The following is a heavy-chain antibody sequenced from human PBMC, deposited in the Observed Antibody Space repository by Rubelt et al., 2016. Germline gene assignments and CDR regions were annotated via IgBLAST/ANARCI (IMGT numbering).Heavy chain of an antibody. CDR2: INHSGST. J-gene: IGHJ4*02. D-gene: IGHD2-21*01. CDR1: GGSISSSSYY. Sequence: QLQLQESGPGLVKPSETLSLTCTVSGGSISSSSYYWGWIRQPPGKGLEWIGEINHSGSTNYNPSPKSGVTISVDTSKNQFSLKLSSVTAADTAVYYCARGIPYYLYYFDYWGQGTLVTVSS. V-gene: IGHV4-39*07. CDR3: ARGIPYYLYYFDY.